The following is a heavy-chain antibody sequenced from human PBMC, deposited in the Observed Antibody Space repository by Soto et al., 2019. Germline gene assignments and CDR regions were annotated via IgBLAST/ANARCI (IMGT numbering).Heavy chain of an antibody. CDR2: ISSSSSTI. Sequence: PVGSLRLSCAASGFTFSSYSMNWVRQAPGKGLEWVSYISSSSSTIYYADSVKGRFTISRDNAKNSLYPQMNSLRDEDTAVYYCARDVPRWELLNYFDYWGQGTLVTVSS. J-gene: IGHJ4*02. D-gene: IGHD1-26*01. CDR3: ARDVPRWELLNYFDY. CDR1: GFTFSSYS. V-gene: IGHV3-48*02.